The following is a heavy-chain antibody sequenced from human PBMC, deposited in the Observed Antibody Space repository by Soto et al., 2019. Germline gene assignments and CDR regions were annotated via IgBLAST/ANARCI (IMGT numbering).Heavy chain of an antibody. CDR3: ARGRLIESAKIYYYYYGMDV. J-gene: IGHJ6*02. D-gene: IGHD3-22*01. Sequence: SETLSLTCTVSGGSISSGGYYWSWIRQHPGKGLEWIGYIYYSGSTYYNPSLKSRVTISVDTSKNQFSLKLSSVTAAGTAVYYCARGRLIESAKIYYYYYGMDVWGQGTTVTVSS. CDR2: IYYSGST. V-gene: IGHV4-31*03. CDR1: GGSISSGGYY.